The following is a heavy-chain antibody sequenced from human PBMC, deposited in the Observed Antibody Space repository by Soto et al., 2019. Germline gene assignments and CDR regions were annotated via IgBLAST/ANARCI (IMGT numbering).Heavy chain of an antibody. J-gene: IGHJ5*02. CDR3: ASHCSIRCSEWPDP. CDR2: INPSDGTT. D-gene: IGHD2-2*01. Sequence: ASVKVSCKASGYIFTKYYMHWVRQAPGQGLEWLGVINPSDGTTAYSPKFQGRVTMTRDTPTSTVYLELRSLTSEDTGVYFCASHCSIRCSEWPDPWGQGTLVTVSS. CDR1: GYIFTKYY. V-gene: IGHV1-46*03.